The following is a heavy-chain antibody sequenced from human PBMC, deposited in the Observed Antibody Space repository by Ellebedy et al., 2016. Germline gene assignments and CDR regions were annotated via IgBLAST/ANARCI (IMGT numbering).Heavy chain of an antibody. V-gene: IGHV3-49*04. CDR3: TRDEDKGGNYNWFDP. CDR2: IRSKPYGGTA. D-gene: IGHD1-26*01. J-gene: IGHJ5*02. CDR1: GFTFSSYA. Sequence: GGSLRLXXVASGFTFSSYAMSWVRQAPGKGQEWVGFIRSKPYGGTAEYAASVKGRFTISRDNAKSTMYLQMDSLTGDDTGLYYCTRDEDKGGNYNWFDPWGQGTLVTVSS.